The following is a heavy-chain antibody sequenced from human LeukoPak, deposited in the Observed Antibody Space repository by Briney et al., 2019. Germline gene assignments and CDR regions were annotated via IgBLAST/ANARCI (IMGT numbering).Heavy chain of an antibody. CDR2: INTNTGNP. J-gene: IGHJ4*02. CDR3: ARQGPGYCGSTSCYGVAY. CDR1: GYTFTSYA. V-gene: IGHV7-4-1*02. Sequence: GASVKVSCKASGYTFTSYAMNWVRQAPGQGLEWMGWINTNTGNPTYAQGFTGRFVFPLDTSVSTAYLQISSLKADDTAVYYCARQGPGYCGSTSCYGVAYWGQGTLVTVSS. D-gene: IGHD2-2*01.